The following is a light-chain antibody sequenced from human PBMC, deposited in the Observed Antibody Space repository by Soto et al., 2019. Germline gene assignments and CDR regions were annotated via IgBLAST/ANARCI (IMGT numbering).Light chain of an antibody. V-gene: IGLV2-14*01. Sequence: QSALTQPASVSGSPGQSITISCTGTSSDVGGYNYVSWYQQHPGKAPKLMIYEVSNRPSGVSDRFSDSKSGNTASLTISGLQAEDEGDYYCGSYTSSLYVFGTGTKVTVL. CDR2: EVS. CDR3: GSYTSSLYV. CDR1: SSDVGGYNY. J-gene: IGLJ1*01.